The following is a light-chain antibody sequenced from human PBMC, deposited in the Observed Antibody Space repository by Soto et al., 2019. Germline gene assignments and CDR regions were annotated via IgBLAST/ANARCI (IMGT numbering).Light chain of an antibody. CDR3: QQYNNWPWT. J-gene: IGKJ1*01. Sequence: EIVMTQSPATLSVSPGERATLSCRASQSVSSNLAWYQQKPGQAPRLFIYGSSTSATGIPARFSGSGSGTEFTLTISSLKSEDFAVYYCQQYNNWPWTFGQGTKVEIK. CDR2: GSS. V-gene: IGKV3-15*01. CDR1: QSVSSN.